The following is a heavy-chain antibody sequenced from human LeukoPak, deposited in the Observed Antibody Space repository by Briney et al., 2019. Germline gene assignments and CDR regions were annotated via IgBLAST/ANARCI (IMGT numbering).Heavy chain of an antibody. CDR2: ISYDGSNK. D-gene: IGHD2-15*01. J-gene: IGHJ3*02. CDR1: GFTFSSYA. CDR3: ASWSIRSGAAGDAFDI. Sequence: GGSLRLSCAASGFTFSSYAMHWVRQAPGKGLEWVAVISYDGSNKYYADSVKGRFTISRDNSKNTLYLQMSSLRAEDTAVYYCASWSIRSGAAGDAFDIWGQGTMVTVSS. V-gene: IGHV3-30-3*01.